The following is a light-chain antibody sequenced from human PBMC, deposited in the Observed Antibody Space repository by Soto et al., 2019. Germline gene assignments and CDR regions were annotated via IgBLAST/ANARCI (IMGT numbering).Light chain of an antibody. CDR1: QSVSSY. J-gene: IGKJ4*01. Sequence: EIVLTQSPATLSLSPGERATLSCRASQSVSSYLAWYQQKPGQAPRLLIYDASNRATGIPARFSGSGPGTDFTLTISSLEPEDFAIYYCQQRYNWLTFGGGTKVEIK. CDR2: DAS. V-gene: IGKV3-11*01. CDR3: QQRYNWLT.